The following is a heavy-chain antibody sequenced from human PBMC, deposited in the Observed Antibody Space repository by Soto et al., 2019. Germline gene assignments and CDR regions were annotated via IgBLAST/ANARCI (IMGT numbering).Heavy chain of an antibody. CDR2: IIPIFGTA. CDR3: ARAPSDLGYCSGGSCQTNDY. CDR1: GGTFSSYA. D-gene: IGHD2-15*01. J-gene: IGHJ4*02. V-gene: IGHV1-69*06. Sequence: QVQLVQSGAEVKKPGSSVKVSCKASGGTFSSYAISWVRQAPGQGLEWMGGIIPIFGTANYAQKFQGRVTITADKSTSTAYMELGSLRSEDTAVYYCARAPSDLGYCSGGSCQTNDYWGQGTLVTVSS.